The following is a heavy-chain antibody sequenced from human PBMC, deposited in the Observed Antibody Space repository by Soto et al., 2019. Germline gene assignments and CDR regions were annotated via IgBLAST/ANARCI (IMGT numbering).Heavy chain of an antibody. D-gene: IGHD4-17*01. CDR3: ARVTADDYGAGDGWFDP. V-gene: IGHV1-18*01. Sequence: ASVKVSCKASGYTFTSYGISWVRQAPGQGLEWMGWISAYNGNTNYAQKLQGRVTMTTDTSTSTAYMELRSLRSDDTAVYYCARVTADDYGAGDGWFDPWGQGTLVTVSS. J-gene: IGHJ5*02. CDR1: GYTFTSYG. CDR2: ISAYNGNT.